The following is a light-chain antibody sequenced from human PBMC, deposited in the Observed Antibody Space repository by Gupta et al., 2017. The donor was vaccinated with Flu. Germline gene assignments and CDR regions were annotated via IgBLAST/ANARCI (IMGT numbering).Light chain of an antibody. V-gene: IGKV1-39*01. CDR2: AAS. CDR3: QQTDSSSWT. CDR1: QKITWY. J-gene: IGKJ1*01. Sequence: PSSLSASVGDRVTIACRASQKITWYLNWYQQKPGKAPKLLINAASRVQSGVPSRFSGSGSGTDFALTINRRQPEDFATYYCQQTDSSSWTFGQGTTVEI.